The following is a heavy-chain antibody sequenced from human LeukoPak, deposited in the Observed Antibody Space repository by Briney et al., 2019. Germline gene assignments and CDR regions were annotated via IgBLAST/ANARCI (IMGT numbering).Heavy chain of an antibody. D-gene: IGHD6-13*01. J-gene: IGHJ4*02. CDR3: ASGGRETIAAAGTFDY. V-gene: IGHV4-39*01. CDR1: RGSMSSGTYY. CDR2: IRYLGST. Sequence: PSETLSLTCTVSRGSMSSGTYYWGWIRQSPGKGLEWIASIRYLGSTFYNPSLQSRVTISVDTPKNQFSLKLSSVTAADTAVYYCASGGRETIAAAGTFDYWGQGTLVTVSS.